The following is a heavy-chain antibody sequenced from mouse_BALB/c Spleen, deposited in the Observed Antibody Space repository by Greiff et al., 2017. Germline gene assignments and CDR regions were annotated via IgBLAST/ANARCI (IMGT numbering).Heavy chain of an antibody. CDR1: GFSLTSYG. V-gene: IGHV2-9*02. CDR2: IWAGGST. J-gene: IGHJ3*01. D-gene: IGHD4-1*01. Sequence: VQLQESGPGLVAPSQSLSITCTVSGFSLTSYGVHWVRQPPGKGLEWLGVIWAGGSTNYNSALMSRLSISKDNSKSQVFLKMNSLQTDDTAMYYCATWESWFAYWGQGTLVTVSA. CDR3: ATWESWFAY.